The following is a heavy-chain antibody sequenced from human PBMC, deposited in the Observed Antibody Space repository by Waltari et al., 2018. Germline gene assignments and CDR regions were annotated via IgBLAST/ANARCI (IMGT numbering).Heavy chain of an antibody. CDR2: ISSGGSTK. D-gene: IGHD3-22*01. CDR3: ARGPYFYDSRGSQNAFDV. CDR1: GFSFGDNY. V-gene: IGHV3-11*04. Sequence: QVQLVESGGGLVKPGGSLRLSCAASGFSFGDNYMAWIRQAPGKGLEWISYISSGGSTKYSADSVKGRFTISRDNAKKSLFLQMNSLTAEDTAVYYCARGPYFYDSRGSQNAFDVWGQGTLVTVSS. J-gene: IGHJ3*01.